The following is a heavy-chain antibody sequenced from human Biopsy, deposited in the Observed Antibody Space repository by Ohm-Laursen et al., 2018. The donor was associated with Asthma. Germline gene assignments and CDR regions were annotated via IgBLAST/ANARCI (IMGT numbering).Heavy chain of an antibody. Sequence: SETLSLTCIVSGDAMSTSGSYWGWIRQPPGKGLEWIGSIYYSGTTYYNPSLESRVTVSEDTSKNQFSLKLTSVTAADTAVYYCVRGSSSWHHGPFHYYYGLDVWGQGTTATVSS. J-gene: IGHJ6*02. V-gene: IGHV4-39*01. D-gene: IGHD6-13*01. CDR3: VRGSSSWHHGPFHYYYGLDV. CDR2: IYYSGTT. CDR1: GDAMSTSGSY.